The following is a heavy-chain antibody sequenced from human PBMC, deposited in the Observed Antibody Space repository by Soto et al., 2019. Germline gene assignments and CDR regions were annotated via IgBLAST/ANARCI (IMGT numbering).Heavy chain of an antibody. CDR3: ARGAAGPYFIVY. D-gene: IGHD6-13*01. CDR2: IYYTGGT. V-gene: IGHV4-39*01. Sequence: SETVSLTCTVSGDSISTRSNYWAWIRQPPGKGLEWIGSIYYTGGTYYNPSLKSRVTLFLDTSKNQFSLNLNSVTAADTAVYYCARGAAGPYFIVYWGQGTLVTVSS. J-gene: IGHJ4*02. CDR1: GDSISTRSNY.